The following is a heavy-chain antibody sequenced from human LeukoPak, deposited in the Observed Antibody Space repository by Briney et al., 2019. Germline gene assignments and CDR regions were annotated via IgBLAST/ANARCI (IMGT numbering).Heavy chain of an antibody. Sequence: SETLSLTCAVYGGSFSGYYWSWIRQPPGKGLEWIGEINHSGSTNYNPSLKSRVTISVDTSKNQFSLKLSSVTAADTAVYYCARAPAGITIFGVVRSFDYWGQGTLVTVSS. CDR2: INHSGST. CDR1: GGSFSGYY. J-gene: IGHJ4*02. V-gene: IGHV4-34*01. CDR3: ARAPAGITIFGVVRSFDY. D-gene: IGHD3-3*01.